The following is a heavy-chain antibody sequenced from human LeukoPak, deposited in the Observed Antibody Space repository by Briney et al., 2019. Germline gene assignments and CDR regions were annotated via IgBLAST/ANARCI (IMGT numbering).Heavy chain of an antibody. Sequence: KASETLSLTCTVSDFSISRGYYWGWIRQPPGKGLECIGTIYHSGTTYYSPSLKTRVTISVDTSKNHFSLKLSSVTAADTAVYYCARDSSRYYDILTGYFRYWGQGTLVTVSS. V-gene: IGHV4-38-2*02. J-gene: IGHJ4*02. D-gene: IGHD3-9*01. CDR2: IYHSGTT. CDR1: DFSISRGYY. CDR3: ARDSSRYYDILTGYFRY.